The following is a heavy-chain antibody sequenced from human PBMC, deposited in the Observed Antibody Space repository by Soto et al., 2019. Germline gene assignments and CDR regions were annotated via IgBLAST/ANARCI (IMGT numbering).Heavy chain of an antibody. D-gene: IGHD3-10*01. V-gene: IGHV4-59*01. Sequence: QVQLQESGPGLVKPSETLSLTCTVSGDSISTYYWSWIRQPPGKGLEWIGYLYDSGSTHYNPSLKSRVTISVDTSKNQFSLKLTSVTAADTAVYYCARENYYGSGTYFRLDVWGKGNRVTVSS. CDR3: ARENYYGSGTYFRLDV. CDR1: GDSISTYY. J-gene: IGHJ6*04. CDR2: LYDSGST.